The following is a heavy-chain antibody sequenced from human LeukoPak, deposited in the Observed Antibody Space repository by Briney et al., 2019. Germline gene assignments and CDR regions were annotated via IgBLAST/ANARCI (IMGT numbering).Heavy chain of an antibody. V-gene: IGHV4-59*01. CDR1: VGSIRSYY. CDR2: IYYRWST. CDR3: ARARRGSYYFDY. Sequence: SETLSLTCTVSVGSIRSYYWSWIRQPPGKGLEWIGYIYYRWSTNYNPSLKSRVTISVDTSKHQFSLKLSSVTAADTAVYHCARARRGSYYFDYRSQGTLVTVSS. D-gene: IGHD3-16*01. J-gene: IGHJ4*02.